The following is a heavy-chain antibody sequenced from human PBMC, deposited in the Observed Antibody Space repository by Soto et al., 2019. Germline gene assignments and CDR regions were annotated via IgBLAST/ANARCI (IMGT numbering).Heavy chain of an antibody. D-gene: IGHD2-2*01. CDR2: ISSSSSYI. CDR1: EVTCISHG. CDR3: AREIGRTSSGKHFYVSGMDV. V-gene: IGHV3-21*01. J-gene: IGHJ6*02. Sequence: MSLSYTAAEVTCISHGMNWIGQKQGKGLEWVSYISSSSSYIYNADSVKGRFTISRDNAENSLYLQMNSLRAEDTAVYYCAREIGRTSSGKHFYVSGMDVLGQGTTVTVSS.